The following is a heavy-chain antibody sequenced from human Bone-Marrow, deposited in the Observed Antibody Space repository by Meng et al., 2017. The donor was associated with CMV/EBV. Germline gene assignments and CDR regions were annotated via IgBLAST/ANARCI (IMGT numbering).Heavy chain of an antibody. CDR3: VKLEYSSSWYLDY. V-gene: IGHV3-23*01. D-gene: IGHD6-13*01. J-gene: IGHJ4*02. CDR2: ISGSGGST. CDR1: GFTFSSYA. Sequence: GGSLRLSCAASGFTFSSYAMSWVRQAPGKGLEWVSAISGSGGSTYYADSVKGRFTISRDNSKNTLYLQMNSLRAEDTAVSYCVKLEYSSSWYLDYWGQGTLVTVSS.